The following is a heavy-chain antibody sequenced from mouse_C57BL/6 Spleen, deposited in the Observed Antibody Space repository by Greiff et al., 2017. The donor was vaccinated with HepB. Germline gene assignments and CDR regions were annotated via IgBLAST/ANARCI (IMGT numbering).Heavy chain of an antibody. CDR1: GFTFSDYG. J-gene: IGHJ4*01. V-gene: IGHV5-17*01. D-gene: IGHD1-2*01. CDR2: ISSGSSTI. Sequence: EVQRVESGGGLVKPGGSLKLSCAASGFTFSDYGMHWVRQAPEKGLEWVAYISSGSSTIYYADTVKGRFTISRDNAKNTLFLQMTSLRYEDTAMYYCARGAVTLRYYAMDYWGQGTSVTVSS. CDR3: ARGAVTLRYYAMDY.